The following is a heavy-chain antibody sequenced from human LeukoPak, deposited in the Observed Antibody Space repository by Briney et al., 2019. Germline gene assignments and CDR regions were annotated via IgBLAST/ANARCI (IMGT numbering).Heavy chain of an antibody. CDR3: ARDRRKYSGRSGDYFDY. D-gene: IGHD6-13*01. CDR1: GFTFSGSW. CDR2: IKQDGSEK. Sequence: PGGSLRLSCAASGFTFSGSWMTWVRQAPGKGLELVANIKQDGSEKNYVDSVKGRFTISRDNTKNSLYLQMNSLRAEDTAVYYCARDRRKYSGRSGDYFDYWGQGTLVTVSS. J-gene: IGHJ4*02. V-gene: IGHV3-7*01.